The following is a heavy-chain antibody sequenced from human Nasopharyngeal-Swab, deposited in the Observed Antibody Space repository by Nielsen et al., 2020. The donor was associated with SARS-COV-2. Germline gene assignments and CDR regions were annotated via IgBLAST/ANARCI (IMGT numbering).Heavy chain of an antibody. CDR2: IYYSGST. D-gene: IGHD5-18*01. V-gene: IGHV4-59*08. Sequence: SETLSLTCSVSGDSISSYYWSWIRQPPGKGLEWIGYIYYSGSTNYNPSLKSRVTISVDTSKNQFSLKLSSVTAADTAVYYCAASTWIQDAFDIWGQGTMVTVSS. J-gene: IGHJ3*02. CDR3: AASTWIQDAFDI. CDR1: GDSISSYY.